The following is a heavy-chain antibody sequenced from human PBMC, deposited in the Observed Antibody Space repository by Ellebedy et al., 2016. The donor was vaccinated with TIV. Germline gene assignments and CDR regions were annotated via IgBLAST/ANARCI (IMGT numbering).Heavy chain of an antibody. Sequence: PGGSLRLSCAASGLNVFSSYSMDWVRQTPGKGLEWVSYITGSSDITYYADSVKGRFTISRDNAKNSGYLQMNSLRDEDTAIYYCASGYRGGFYGIDYWGQGTLVTVSS. CDR3: ASGYRGGFYGIDY. D-gene: IGHD6-19*01. V-gene: IGHV3-48*02. CDR2: ITGSSDIT. J-gene: IGHJ4*02. CDR1: GLNVFSSYS.